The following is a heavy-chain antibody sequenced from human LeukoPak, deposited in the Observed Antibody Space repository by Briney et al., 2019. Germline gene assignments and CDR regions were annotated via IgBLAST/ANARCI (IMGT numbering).Heavy chain of an antibody. V-gene: IGHV1-69*01. D-gene: IGHD3-22*01. Sequence: SVKVSCKASGGTFSSYAISWVRQAPGQGLEWMGGIIPIFGTANYAQKFQGRVTITADESTSTAYMELSSLRSEDTAVYYCARDREDYYDSSGYYYGYYWGQGTLVTVSS. CDR1: GGTFSSYA. J-gene: IGHJ4*02. CDR3: ARDREDYYDSSGYYYGYY. CDR2: IIPIFGTA.